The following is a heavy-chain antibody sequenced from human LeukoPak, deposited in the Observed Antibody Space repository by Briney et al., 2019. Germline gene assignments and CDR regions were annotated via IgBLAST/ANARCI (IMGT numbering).Heavy chain of an antibody. CDR3: AKIEVMITFGGVRSFDY. V-gene: IGHV3-30*02. J-gene: IGHJ4*02. CDR1: GFTFSNYG. D-gene: IGHD3-16*01. CDR2: IRYDGSNK. Sequence: TGGSLRLSCAASGFTFSNYGMHWVRQAPGKGLEWVAFIRYDGSNKHYADSVKGRFTISRDNSKNTLYLQMNSLRAEDTAVYYCAKIEVMITFGGVRSFDYWGQGTLVTVSS.